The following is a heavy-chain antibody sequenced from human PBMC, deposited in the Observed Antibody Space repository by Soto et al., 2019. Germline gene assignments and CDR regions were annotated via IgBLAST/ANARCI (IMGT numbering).Heavy chain of an antibody. CDR1: GGAFSRYT. V-gene: IGHV1-69*02. J-gene: IGHJ5*02. D-gene: IGHD6-13*01. CDR2: IIPILGIA. CDR3: ARINSSVGWFDP. Sequence: ASVKGSCKASGGAFSRYTSSWVRQAPGQGLEWMGRIIPILGIANYAQKFQGRVTITADKSTSTAYMELSSLRSEDTAVYYCARINSSVGWFDPWGQGTLVTVSS.